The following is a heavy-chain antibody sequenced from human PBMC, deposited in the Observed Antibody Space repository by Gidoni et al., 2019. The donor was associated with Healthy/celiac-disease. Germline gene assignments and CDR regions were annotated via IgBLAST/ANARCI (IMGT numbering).Heavy chain of an antibody. CDR3: TTDALGYCSSTSCSYYFDY. D-gene: IGHD2-2*03. CDR2: SKSKTDGGTT. V-gene: IGHV3-15*01. CDR1: GFPFSNAW. J-gene: IGHJ4*02. Sequence: EVQLVESGGGLVKPGGSLRLSCAASGFPFSNAWMSWVRQAPGKGLEWVGRSKSKTDGGTTDYAAPVKGRFTISRDDSKNTLYLQMNSLKTEDTAVYYCTTDALGYCSSTSCSYYFDYWGQGTLVTVSS.